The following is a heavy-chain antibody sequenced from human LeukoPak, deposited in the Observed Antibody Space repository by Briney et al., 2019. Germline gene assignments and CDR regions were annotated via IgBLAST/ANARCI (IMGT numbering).Heavy chain of an antibody. CDR3: ARVRSGSYPDY. CDR2: ISYDGSNK. Sequence: GGSLRLSCVASGFTFSSYPMYWVRQAPGKGLEWVAVISYDGSNKYYVDSVKGRFTISRDNSKNTLYLQMNSLRAEDTAVYYCARVRSGSYPDYWGQGTLVTVSS. J-gene: IGHJ4*02. D-gene: IGHD1-26*01. V-gene: IGHV3-30-3*01. CDR1: GFTFSSYP.